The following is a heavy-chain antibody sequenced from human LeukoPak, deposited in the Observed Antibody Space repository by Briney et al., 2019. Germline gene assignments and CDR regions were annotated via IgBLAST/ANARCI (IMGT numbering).Heavy chain of an antibody. D-gene: IGHD6-13*01. CDR3: ARDRGGIAAAGIDY. Sequence: SETLSLTCTVSGDSISNYYWSWIRQPAGKGLEWIGRIYTSGSTNYNPSLKSRVTMSVDTSKNQFSLKLSSVTAADTAVYYCARDRGGIAAAGIDYWGQGTLVTVSS. V-gene: IGHV4-4*07. J-gene: IGHJ4*02. CDR1: GDSISNYY. CDR2: IYTSGST.